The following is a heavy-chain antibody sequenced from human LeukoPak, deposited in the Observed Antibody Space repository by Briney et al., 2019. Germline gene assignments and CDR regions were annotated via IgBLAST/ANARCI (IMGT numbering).Heavy chain of an antibody. CDR1: GFTFSGYA. CDR3: ATDSEGDPSAYYLV. D-gene: IGHD3-22*01. V-gene: IGHV3-23*01. CDR2: ISDNGGRT. J-gene: IGHJ4*02. Sequence: GGSLRLSCAASGFTFSGYAMSWVRQAPGKGLEWVSTISDNGGRTYYADSVKGRFTISRDNSKNTLFLQMNSLRAEDSAVYYCATDSEGDPSAYYLVGGQGTLITVSS.